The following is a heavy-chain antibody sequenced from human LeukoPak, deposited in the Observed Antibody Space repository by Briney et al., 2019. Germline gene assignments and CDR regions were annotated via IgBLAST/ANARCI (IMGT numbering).Heavy chain of an antibody. CDR1: GFTFSSYS. V-gene: IGHV3-21*01. CDR2: ISSSSSYI. D-gene: IGHD3-22*01. J-gene: IGHJ4*02. Sequence: NPGGSLRLSCAASGFTFSSYSMSWVRQAPGKGLEWVSSISSSSSYIYYADSVKGRFTISRDNAKNSLYLQMNSLRAEDTAVCYCARDYYDSSVRDFDYWGQGTLVTVSS. CDR3: ARDYYDSSVRDFDY.